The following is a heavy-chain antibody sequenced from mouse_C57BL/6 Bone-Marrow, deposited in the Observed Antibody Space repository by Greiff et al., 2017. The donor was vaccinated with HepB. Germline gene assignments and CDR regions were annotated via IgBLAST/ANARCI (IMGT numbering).Heavy chain of an antibody. CDR3: ARNWDDGYYPYYAMDY. CDR1: GFSLTSYA. V-gene: IGHV2-9-1*01. J-gene: IGHJ4*01. CDR2: IWTGGGT. D-gene: IGHD2-3*01. Sequence: VMLVESGPGLVAPSQSLSITCTVSGFSLTSYAISWVRQPPGKGLEWLGVIWTGGGTNCNSAPNSSLSISKDNSKSHVFLKMNSLQTNDTARYYCARNWDDGYYPYYAMDYWGQGTSVTVSS.